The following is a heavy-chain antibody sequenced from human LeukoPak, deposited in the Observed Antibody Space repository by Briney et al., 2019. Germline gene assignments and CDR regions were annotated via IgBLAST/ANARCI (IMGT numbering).Heavy chain of an antibody. CDR1: GFTFSTYA. CDR2: ISYDGTNK. Sequence: PGGPLRLSCTASGFTFSTYAMHWVRQAPGKGLEWVAVISYDGTNKYYAGSVQGRFTISRDNSKNTVYLQMTSLRTEDTALYYCQSRSIVATPDDYWGQGTLVTVSS. J-gene: IGHJ4*02. V-gene: IGHV3-30*04. D-gene: IGHD5-12*01. CDR3: QSRSIVATPDDY.